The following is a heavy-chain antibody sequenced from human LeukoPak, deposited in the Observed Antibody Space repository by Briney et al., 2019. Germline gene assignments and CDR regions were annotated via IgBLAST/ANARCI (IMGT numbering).Heavy chain of an antibody. CDR3: ARVHDYGGTDDAFDI. V-gene: IGHV3-21*01. Sequence: GGSLRLSCVASGFTFSSYSMNWVRQAPGKGLEWVSSISSSSSYIYYADSVKGRFTISRDNAKNSLYLQMNSLRAEDTAVYYCARVHDYGGTDDAFDIWGQGTMVTVSS. CDR1: GFTFSSYS. J-gene: IGHJ3*02. D-gene: IGHD4-23*01. CDR2: ISSSSSYI.